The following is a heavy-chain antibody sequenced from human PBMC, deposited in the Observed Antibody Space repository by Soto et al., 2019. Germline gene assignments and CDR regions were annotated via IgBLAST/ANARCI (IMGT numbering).Heavy chain of an antibody. J-gene: IGHJ4*02. Sequence: AGEYLKISCKGSGYKFSSYWIGWVRQMPGQGLEWMGIIYPRDSDTRYSPSFQGQVTFSADTSISTAYLQWNSLKASDSAMYYCARRHTNYGFFDYWGQGALVTVSS. CDR1: GYKFSSYW. CDR2: IYPRDSDT. V-gene: IGHV5-51*01. CDR3: ARRHTNYGFFDY. D-gene: IGHD2-8*01.